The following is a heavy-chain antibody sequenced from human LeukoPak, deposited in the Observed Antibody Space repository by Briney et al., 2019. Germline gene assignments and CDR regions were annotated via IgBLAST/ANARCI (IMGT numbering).Heavy chain of an antibody. CDR3: AKGAGSGSYSDY. V-gene: IGHV3-7*01. CDR1: GFTFSRYW. CDR2: INLEGTEK. D-gene: IGHD3-10*01. J-gene: IGHJ4*02. Sequence: PGGSLRLSCKASGFTFSRYWMNWVRQAPGKGLEWVANINLEGTEKYYLNSVEGRFTISRDNSKNTLYLQMNSLRAEDTAVYYCAKGAGSGSYSDYWGQGTLVTVSS.